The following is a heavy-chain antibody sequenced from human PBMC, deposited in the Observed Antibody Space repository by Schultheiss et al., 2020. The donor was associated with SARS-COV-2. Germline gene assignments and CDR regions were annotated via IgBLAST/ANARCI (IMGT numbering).Heavy chain of an antibody. Sequence: GGSLRLSCAASGFIFDDYGMSWVRQAPGKGLEWVSGISGSGGSTYYADSVKGRFTISRDNSKNTLYLQMNSLRAEDTAVYYCAKEIAARRPGNFDYWGQGTLVTVSS. J-gene: IGHJ4*02. CDR3: AKEIAARRPGNFDY. V-gene: IGHV3-23*01. CDR1: GFIFDDYG. D-gene: IGHD6-6*01. CDR2: ISGSGGST.